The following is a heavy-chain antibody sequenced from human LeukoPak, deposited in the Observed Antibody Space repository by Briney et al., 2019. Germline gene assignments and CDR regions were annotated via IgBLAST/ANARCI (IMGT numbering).Heavy chain of an antibody. V-gene: IGHV3-66*01. Sequence: PGGSLRLSCAASGFSVSSNYMNWVRQAPGKGLEWVSVIYSGGSTYYADSVKGRFTISRDNSKNTLYLQMNSLRAEDTAVYYCARYGLGAHAFDIWGQGTMVTVSS. CDR1: GFSVSSNY. J-gene: IGHJ3*02. CDR3: ARYGLGAHAFDI. CDR2: IYSGGST. D-gene: IGHD3/OR15-3a*01.